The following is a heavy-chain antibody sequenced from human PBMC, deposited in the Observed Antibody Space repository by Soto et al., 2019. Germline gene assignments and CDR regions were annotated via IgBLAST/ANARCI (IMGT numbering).Heavy chain of an antibody. CDR2: IYYSGST. J-gene: IGHJ5*02. CDR3: ARLRRDGYSPRFDP. D-gene: IGHD5-18*01. V-gene: IGHV4-59*08. CDR1: GGSISSYY. Sequence: PSETLSLTCTVSGGSISSYYWSWIRQPPGKGLEWIGYIYYSGSTNYNPSLKSRVTISVDTSKNQFSLKLSSVTAADTAVYYCARLRRDGYSPRFDPWGQGTLVTVSA.